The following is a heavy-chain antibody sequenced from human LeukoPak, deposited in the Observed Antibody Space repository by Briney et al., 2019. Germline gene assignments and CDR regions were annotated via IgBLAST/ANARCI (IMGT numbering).Heavy chain of an antibody. CDR3: ATKKGYCSGGSCYYWFDP. Sequence: GGSLGLSCAASGFTFSSYSMNWVRQAPGKGLEWVSSISSSSSYIYYADSVKGRFTISRDNAKNSLYLQMNSLRAEDTAVYYCATKKGYCSGGSCYYWFDPWGQGTLVTVSS. D-gene: IGHD2-15*01. CDR2: ISSSSSYI. CDR1: GFTFSSYS. V-gene: IGHV3-21*01. J-gene: IGHJ5*02.